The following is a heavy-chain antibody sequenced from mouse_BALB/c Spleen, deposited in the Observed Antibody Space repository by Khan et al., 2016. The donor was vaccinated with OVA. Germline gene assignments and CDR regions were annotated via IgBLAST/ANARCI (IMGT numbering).Heavy chain of an antibody. CDR3: ARGNWQSYYLDY. J-gene: IGHJ2*01. Sequence: VQLQQSGAELVKSGATVKLSCKASGLNIKDTYMHWLKQWPEQGLEWIGRIDPPNGNTKYDPKFQGKATITADTSSNTAYLQLSSLTSEAAAVYACARGNWQSYYLDYWGQGSTLTVSS. CDR2: IDPPNGNT. V-gene: IGHV14-3*02. CDR1: GLNIKDTY. D-gene: IGHD4-1*01.